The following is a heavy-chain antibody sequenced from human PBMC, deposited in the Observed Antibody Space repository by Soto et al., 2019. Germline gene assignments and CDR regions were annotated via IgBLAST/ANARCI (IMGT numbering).Heavy chain of an antibody. J-gene: IGHJ4*02. D-gene: IGHD3-3*02. CDR3: ARLPSRHLVDH. Sequence: SETLSLTCTVSGSSINSSGYYWGWIRQPPGKGLEWIGSMLYVVSPYYNPSRKSRVTVSVDTCKNQFSLNPRSVTAAATAVYYCARLPSRHLVDHGGQGTIVTVSS. V-gene: IGHV4-39*01. CDR1: GSSINSSGYY. CDR2: MLYVVSP.